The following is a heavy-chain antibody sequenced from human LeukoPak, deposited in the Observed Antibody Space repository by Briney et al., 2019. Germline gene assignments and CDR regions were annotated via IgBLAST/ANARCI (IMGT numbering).Heavy chain of an antibody. CDR3: AKKGIAAADFFDY. CDR1: GFTFSSYV. D-gene: IGHD6-13*01. CDR2: ISGSGGST. J-gene: IGHJ4*02. Sequence: GGSLRLSCAASGFTFSSYVMSWVRQAPGKGLEWVSGISGSGGSTYYADSVKGRFTISRDNSKNTLYLQMNSLRAEDTAVYYCAKKGIAAADFFDYWGQGTLVTVSS. V-gene: IGHV3-23*01.